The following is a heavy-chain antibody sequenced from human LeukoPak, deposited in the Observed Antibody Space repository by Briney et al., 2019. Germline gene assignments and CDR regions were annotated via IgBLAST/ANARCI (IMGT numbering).Heavy chain of an antibody. D-gene: IGHD5-18*01. Sequence: ASVKVSCKASGYTFTVYYRHWVRQAPGQGLEWRGRINPNSGGTNYAQKFQGTGTMTMDTSISTAYMELSRLRSEDTAVYYCARGLDTAMATFEYWGQGTLVTVSS. CDR2: INPNSGGT. CDR3: ARGLDTAMATFEY. CDR1: GYTFTVYY. J-gene: IGHJ4*02. V-gene: IGHV1-2*06.